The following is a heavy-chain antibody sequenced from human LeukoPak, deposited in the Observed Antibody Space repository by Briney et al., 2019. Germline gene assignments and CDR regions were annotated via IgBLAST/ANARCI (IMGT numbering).Heavy chain of an antibody. CDR2: IIPIFGTA. D-gene: IGHD6-13*01. CDR3: ASGYSSSWYVDY. CDR1: GGTFSSYA. Sequence: SVKVSCKASGGTFSSYAISWERLAPGQGLEWMGGIIPIFGTANYAQKFQGRVTITADESTSTAYMELSSLRSEDTAVYYCASGYSSSWYVDYRGQGTLVTVSS. J-gene: IGHJ4*02. V-gene: IGHV1-69*13.